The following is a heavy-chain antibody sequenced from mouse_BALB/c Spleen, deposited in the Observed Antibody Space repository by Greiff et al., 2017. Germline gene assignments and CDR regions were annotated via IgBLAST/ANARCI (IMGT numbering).Heavy chain of an antibody. J-gene: IGHJ3*01. V-gene: IGHV1-69*01. D-gene: IGHD2-14*01. Sequence: VQLQQPGAELVMPGASVKMSCKASGYIFTDYWMHWVKQRPGQGLEWIGAIDTSDSYTSYNQKFKGKATLTVDESSSTAYMQLSSLTSEDSAVYYCARTHRYDEAWFAYWGQGTLVTVSA. CDR1: GYIFTDYW. CDR3: ARTHRYDEAWFAY. CDR2: IDTSDSYT.